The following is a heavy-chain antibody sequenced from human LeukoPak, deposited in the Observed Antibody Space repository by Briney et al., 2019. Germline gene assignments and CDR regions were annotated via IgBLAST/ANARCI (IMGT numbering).Heavy chain of an antibody. CDR1: GGTFSSYA. J-gene: IGHJ6*03. V-gene: IGHV1-69*05. Sequence: ASVKVCCKASGGTFSSYAISWVRQAPGQGLEWMGGIIPILGTANYAQKFQGRVTITTDESTSKAYMELSSLRSEDTAVYYCTLGVDIVVVPAAMGLSPPSYYYYMDVWGKGTTVTVSS. CDR3: TLGVDIVVVPAAMGLSPPSYYYYMDV. D-gene: IGHD2-2*03. CDR2: IIPILGTA.